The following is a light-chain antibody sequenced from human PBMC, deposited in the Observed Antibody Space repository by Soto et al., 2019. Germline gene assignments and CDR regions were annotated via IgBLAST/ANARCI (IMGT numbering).Light chain of an antibody. J-gene: IGLJ2*01. V-gene: IGLV4-69*01. CDR2: LDSDGSH. CDR3: QTWVTGSLVV. CDR1: SGHISYA. Sequence: QPVLTQSPSASASLGASVNLTCTLSSGHISYAIAWHQQQPEKGPRYLMKLDSDGSHTKGDGIPDRFSGSSSGAERYLTISSLQSEDEADYYCQTWVTGSLVVFGGGTKLTVL.